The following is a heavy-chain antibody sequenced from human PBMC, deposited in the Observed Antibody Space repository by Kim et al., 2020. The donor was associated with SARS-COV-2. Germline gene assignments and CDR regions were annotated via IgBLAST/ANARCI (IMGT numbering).Heavy chain of an antibody. Sequence: ASVKVSCKASGYTFTSYAMNWVRQAPGQGLEWMGWINTNTGNPTYAQGFTGRFVFSLDTSVSTAYLQISSLKAEDTAVYYCARECIPLTLGWFDPWGQGTLVTVSS. D-gene: IGHD2-21*01. CDR3: ARECIPLTLGWFDP. V-gene: IGHV7-4-1*02. J-gene: IGHJ5*02. CDR1: GYTFTSYA. CDR2: INTNTGNP.